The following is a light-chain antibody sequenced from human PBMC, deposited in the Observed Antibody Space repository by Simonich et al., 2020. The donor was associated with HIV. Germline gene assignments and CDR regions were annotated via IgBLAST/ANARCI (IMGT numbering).Light chain of an antibody. CDR2: WAS. V-gene: IGKV4-1*01. Sequence: DIVMTQSPDSLAVSLGERATINCKSSQSILYISNNKNYLVWYQQKPGQPPKLLIYWASTREYGVPDRFSGSGFGTDFTLSISSLQSEDFATYYCQQYFSYPWTFGQGTKVE. J-gene: IGKJ1*01. CDR3: QQYFSYPWT. CDR1: QSILYISNNKNY.